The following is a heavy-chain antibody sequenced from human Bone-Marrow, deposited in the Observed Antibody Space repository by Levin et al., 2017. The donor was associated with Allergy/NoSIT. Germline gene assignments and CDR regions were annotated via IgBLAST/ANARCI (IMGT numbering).Heavy chain of an antibody. V-gene: IGHV3-7*04. CDR3: TGGSGTGDY. CDR1: GFAFGDHW. CDR2: IKQDGSDK. D-gene: IGHD3-3*01. J-gene: IGHJ4*02. Sequence: LSLPCAASGFAFGDHWMTWVRQAPGKGLEWVANIKQDGSDKYYVDSVKGRFTVSRDNAKNSLYLQMNSLRGEDTAVYYCTGGSGTGDYWGQGTLVTVSS.